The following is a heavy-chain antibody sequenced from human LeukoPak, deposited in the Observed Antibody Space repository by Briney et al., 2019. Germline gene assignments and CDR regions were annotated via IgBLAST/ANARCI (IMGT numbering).Heavy chain of an antibody. CDR3: AGTYDSRNGYFDY. J-gene: IGHJ4*02. Sequence: GSSVKVPCKASGGTFSSYAISWVRQAPGQGLEWMGGIIPIFGTANYAQKFQGRVTITSDESTSTAYMELSSLRSGDTAVYYCAGTYDSRNGYFDYWGQGTLVTVSS. CDR2: IIPIFGTA. V-gene: IGHV1-69*01. D-gene: IGHD3-22*01. CDR1: GGTFSSYA.